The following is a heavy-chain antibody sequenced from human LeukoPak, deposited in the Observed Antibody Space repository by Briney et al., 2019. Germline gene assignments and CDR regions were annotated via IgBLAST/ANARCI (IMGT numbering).Heavy chain of an antibody. CDR1: GFTVSSNY. CDR2: IYSGGST. J-gene: IGHJ4*02. V-gene: IGHV3-53*01. D-gene: IGHD1-26*01. CDR3: AGKWELSNFDY. Sequence: GGSLRLSCAASGFTVSSNYMSWVRLAPGKGLEWVSVIYSGGSTYYADSVKGRFTISRDNSKNTLYLQMNSLRAEDTAVYYCAGKWELSNFDYWGQGTLVTVSS.